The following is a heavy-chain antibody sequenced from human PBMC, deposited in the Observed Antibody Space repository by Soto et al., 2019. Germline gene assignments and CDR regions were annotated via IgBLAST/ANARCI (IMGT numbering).Heavy chain of an antibody. CDR3: AKWTGRYCSGGRCYRDGPFDY. CDR1: GFTFSNYA. D-gene: IGHD2-15*01. V-gene: IGHV3-23*01. Sequence: EVHLLESGGDLVQPGGSLRLSCAASGFTFSNYAMSWVRQAPGKGLDWVSGLSGSAASTFYADSVKGRFTISRDNSKNTLYLQMNSLRAEDTAVYYCAKWTGRYCSGGRCYRDGPFDYCVQGTLVTVSS. CDR2: LSGSAAST. J-gene: IGHJ4*02.